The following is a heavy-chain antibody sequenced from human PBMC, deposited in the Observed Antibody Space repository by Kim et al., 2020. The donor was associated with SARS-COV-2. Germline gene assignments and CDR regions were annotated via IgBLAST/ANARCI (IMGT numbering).Heavy chain of an antibody. D-gene: IGHD1-26*01. Sequence: GRFTISRDNAKNSLYLQMNSLRDEDTAVYYCARDRSGDSGSTYYYYGMDVWGQGTTVTVSS. V-gene: IGHV3-48*02. J-gene: IGHJ6*02. CDR3: ARDRSGDSGSTYYYYGMDV.